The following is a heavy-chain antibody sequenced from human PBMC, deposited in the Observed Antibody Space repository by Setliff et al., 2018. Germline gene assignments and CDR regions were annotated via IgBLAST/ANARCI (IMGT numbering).Heavy chain of an antibody. Sequence: SETLSLTCAVSGNSISSGYCWGWIRQPPGKGLECIGSIYHSGSTFYNPSLQSRVTMSLDTSKNQFSLKLTSMTAADTAVYYCARDQWVRSPPLYFSYSMDVWGQGTTVTVSS. D-gene: IGHD5-12*01. V-gene: IGHV4-38-2*02. J-gene: IGHJ6*02. CDR2: IYHSGST. CDR1: GNSISSGYC. CDR3: ARDQWVRSPPLYFSYSMDV.